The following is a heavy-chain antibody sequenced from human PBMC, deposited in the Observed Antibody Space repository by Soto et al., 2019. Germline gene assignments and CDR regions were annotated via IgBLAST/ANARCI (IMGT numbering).Heavy chain of an antibody. J-gene: IGHJ6*02. D-gene: IGHD6-6*01. CDR3: ARGLFAARYYYYYGMDV. Sequence: VASVKVSCKASGGTFSSYAISWVRQAPGQGLEWMGGIIPIFGTANYAQKFQGRVTITADESTSTAYMELSSLRSEDTAVYYCARGLFAARYYYYYGMDVWGQGTTVTVSS. V-gene: IGHV1-69*13. CDR2: IIPIFGTA. CDR1: GGTFSSYA.